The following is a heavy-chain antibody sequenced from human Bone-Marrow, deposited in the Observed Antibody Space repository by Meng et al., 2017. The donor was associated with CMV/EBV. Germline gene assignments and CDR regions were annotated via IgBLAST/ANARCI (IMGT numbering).Heavy chain of an antibody. Sequence: YTFTSYGISWVRQAPGQGLEWMGWISAYNGNTNYAQKLQGRVTMTTDTSTSTAYMELRSLRSDDTAVYYCARDYYYDSSGYYDTFDIWGQGTMVTVSS. CDR1: YTFTSYG. V-gene: IGHV1-18*01. D-gene: IGHD3-22*01. CDR2: ISAYNGNT. CDR3: ARDYYYDSSGYYDTFDI. J-gene: IGHJ3*02.